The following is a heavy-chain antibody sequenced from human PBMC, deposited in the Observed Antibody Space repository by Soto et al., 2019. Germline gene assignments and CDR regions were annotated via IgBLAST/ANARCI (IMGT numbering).Heavy chain of an antibody. V-gene: IGHV4-34*01. CDR2: INHRGST. D-gene: IGHD1-7*01. Sequence: QVLLQQWGAGLLKPSETLSLTCAVYGGSFSTYYWSWLRQPPGKGLEWIGEINHRGSTNYNPSLKSRVTISVDTSKNQFSLKLSSVTAADRAVYYCARGLNWNYGAFDYWGQGTLVTVSS. CDR1: GGSFSTYY. CDR3: ARGLNWNYGAFDY. J-gene: IGHJ4*02.